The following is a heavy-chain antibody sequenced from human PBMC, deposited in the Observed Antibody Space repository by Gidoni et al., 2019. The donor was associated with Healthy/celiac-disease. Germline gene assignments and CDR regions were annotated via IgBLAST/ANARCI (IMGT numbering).Heavy chain of an antibody. D-gene: IGHD3-16*01. CDR3: ARGQWGAFDI. J-gene: IGHJ3*02. V-gene: IGHV3-53*02. CDR2: IYSGGST. CDR1: GFTDSSNY. Sequence: EVQLVETGGGLISPGGSLRLSCAAPGFTDSSNYMSWVRQAPGRGLEWVSVIYSGGSTYYADSVKGRFTISRDNSKNTLYLQMNSLRAEDTAVYYCARGQWGAFDIWGQGTMVTVSS.